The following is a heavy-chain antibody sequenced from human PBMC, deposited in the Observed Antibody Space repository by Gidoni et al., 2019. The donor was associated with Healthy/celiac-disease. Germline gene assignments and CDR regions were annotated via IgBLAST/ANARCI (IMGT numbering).Heavy chain of an antibody. D-gene: IGHD4-17*01. CDR3: ARGSEYDYGDSDGGMDV. CDR1: GYTFTSYY. Sequence: QVQLVQSGAEVKKPGASVKVSCKASGYTFTSYYMHWVRQAPGQGLEWMGIINPSGGSTSYAQKFQGIVTMTRDTSTSTVYMELSSLRSEDTAVYYCARGSEYDYGDSDGGMDVWCQGTTVTVSS. V-gene: IGHV1-46*01. J-gene: IGHJ6*02. CDR2: INPSGGST.